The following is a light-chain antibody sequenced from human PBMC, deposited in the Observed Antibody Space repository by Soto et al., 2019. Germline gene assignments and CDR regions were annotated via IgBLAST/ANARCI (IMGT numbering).Light chain of an antibody. Sequence: DIQMTHSHSTLSASVWDRVAVTCRASQSVNRWLASYQQKPGKAPTLLIYETSSLESGVPSRFGGSGSGTEFTLTISSLQPDDFAIYYCQQYNSYSWTFGQGTKVDIK. CDR3: QQYNSYSWT. V-gene: IGKV1-5*03. J-gene: IGKJ1*01. CDR1: QSVNRW. CDR2: ETS.